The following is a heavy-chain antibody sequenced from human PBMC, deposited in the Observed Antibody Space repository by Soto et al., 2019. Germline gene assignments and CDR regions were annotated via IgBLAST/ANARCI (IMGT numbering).Heavy chain of an antibody. D-gene: IGHD6-6*01. Sequence: SETLSLTCIVSGGSISSYYWSWIRQPPGKGLEWIGYIFYSGSTNYNPSLKSRVTISVDTSENQFSLNLRSVTAADTALYYCARVGGVAARTFDYWGQGTLVTVSS. CDR1: GGSISSYY. V-gene: IGHV4-59*01. CDR2: IFYSGST. CDR3: ARVGGVAARTFDY. J-gene: IGHJ4*02.